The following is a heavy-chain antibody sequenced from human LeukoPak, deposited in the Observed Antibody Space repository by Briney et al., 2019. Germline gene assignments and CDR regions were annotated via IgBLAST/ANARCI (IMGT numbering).Heavy chain of an antibody. CDR2: IRGSGGGT. D-gene: IGHD6-19*01. J-gene: IGHJ4*02. CDR1: GFTFSSYA. V-gene: IGHV3-23*01. Sequence: GGSLRLSCAASGFTFSSYAMSWVRQAPGKGLESVSAIRGSGGGTYYADSVKGRFTISRDNSKNTLYLQMNSLRDEDTALYYCAKAGIGVVGYFDYWGQGTLVTVSS. CDR3: AKAGIGVVGYFDY.